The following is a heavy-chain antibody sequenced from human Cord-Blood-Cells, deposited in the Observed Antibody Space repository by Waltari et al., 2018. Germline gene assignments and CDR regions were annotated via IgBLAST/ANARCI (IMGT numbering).Heavy chain of an antibody. CDR1: GGSISGRTFY. J-gene: IGHJ3*02. V-gene: IGHV4-39*02. CDR2: ILFLGTT. Sequence: QLQVQESGPGLVKPSETLSLTCTVSGGSISGRTFYWAWIRQAPGRGLGVVGSILFLGTTYFNPFLKGRVTTSGDTSKDQVLLELTPLTAADTGVYYCAGEDRGSRGGFDIWGQGTMVTVSS. CDR3: AGEDRGSRGGFDI. D-gene: IGHD1-26*01.